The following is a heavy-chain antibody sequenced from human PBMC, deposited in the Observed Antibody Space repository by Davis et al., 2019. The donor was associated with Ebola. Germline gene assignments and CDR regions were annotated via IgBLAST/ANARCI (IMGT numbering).Heavy chain of an antibody. CDR2: IYYSGST. D-gene: IGHD5-12*01. CDR3: ARGPSYSGYDFDYYYYGMDV. J-gene: IGHJ6*02. Sequence: PSETLSLTCTVSGGSISSYYWSWIRQPPGKGLEWIGYIYYSGSTNYNPSLKSRVTISVDTSKNQFSLKLSSVTAADTAVYYCARGPSYSGYDFDYYYYGMDVWGQGTTVTVSS. V-gene: IGHV4-59*12. CDR1: GGSISSYY.